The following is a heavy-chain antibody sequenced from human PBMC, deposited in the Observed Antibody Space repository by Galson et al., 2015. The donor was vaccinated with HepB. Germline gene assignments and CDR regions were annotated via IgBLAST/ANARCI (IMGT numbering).Heavy chain of an antibody. CDR3: ARAPSGSYGD. J-gene: IGHJ4*02. CDR1: GFTFSSYW. D-gene: IGHD1-26*01. V-gene: IGHV3-74*01. CDR2: INSDGSIT. Sequence: SLRLSCAGSGFTFSSYWMHWVRQAPGKGLVWVSRINSDGSITNYTDSVKGRFTISRDNAKNTLYLQMNSLRAEDTAVYYCARAPSGSYGDWGQGTLVTVSS.